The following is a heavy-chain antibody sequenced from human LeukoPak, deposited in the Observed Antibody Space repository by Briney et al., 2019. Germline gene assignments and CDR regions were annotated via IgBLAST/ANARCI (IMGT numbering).Heavy chain of an antibody. V-gene: IGHV3-11*01. CDR2: ISRGGNSI. CDR1: GFTFNDYY. Sequence: PGGSLRLSCAASGFTFNDYYMNWLRQAPGKGLEWVSSISRGGNSIYYADSVKGRFTISRDNAKNSLYLQMNSLRAEDTAIYYCARDQYLDYRGQGTLVTVSS. CDR3: ARDQYLDY. J-gene: IGHJ4*02.